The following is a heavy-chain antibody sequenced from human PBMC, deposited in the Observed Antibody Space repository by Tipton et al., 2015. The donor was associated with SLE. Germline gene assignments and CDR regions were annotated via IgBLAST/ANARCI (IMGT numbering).Heavy chain of an antibody. CDR2: ISYSGDT. Sequence: TLSLTCTVSGGSISSYYWTWIRQPPGRGLEWIGSISYSGDTNYNPSLMSRVTIARDTSKNQFSLRLSFVTAADTAFYYCARIEDFWSGRIDYWGQGTLITVSS. CDR1: GGSISSYY. V-gene: IGHV4-59*12. D-gene: IGHD3-3*01. J-gene: IGHJ4*02. CDR3: ARIEDFWSGRIDY.